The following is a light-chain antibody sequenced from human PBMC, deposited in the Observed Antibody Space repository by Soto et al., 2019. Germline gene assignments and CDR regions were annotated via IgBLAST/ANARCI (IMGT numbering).Light chain of an antibody. Sequence: SPARVYTSLVDGGSQSSRPSKSVRSSYLAWYQQKPGQAPRLLIYDASSRATGIPDRFSGGGSGTDFTLAISSVGPEDFAVYYCQQFSSYPLTFGGGTKVDIK. CDR1: KSVRSSY. J-gene: IGKJ4*01. CDR2: DAS. V-gene: IGKV3-20*01. CDR3: QQFSSYPLT.